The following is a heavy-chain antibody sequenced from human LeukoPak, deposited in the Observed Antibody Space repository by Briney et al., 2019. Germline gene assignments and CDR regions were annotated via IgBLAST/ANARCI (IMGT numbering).Heavy chain of an antibody. V-gene: IGHV3-48*04. J-gene: IGHJ4*02. CDR3: ARDQYSSSWYPDY. CDR2: ISSSSSTI. Sequence: GGSLRLSCAASGFNFNSYSMNWVRQAPGKGLEWVSYISSSSSTIHYADSVKGRFTISRDNAKNSLYLQMNSLRAEDTAVYYCARDQYSSSWYPDYWGQGTLVTVSS. D-gene: IGHD6-13*01. CDR1: GFNFNSYS.